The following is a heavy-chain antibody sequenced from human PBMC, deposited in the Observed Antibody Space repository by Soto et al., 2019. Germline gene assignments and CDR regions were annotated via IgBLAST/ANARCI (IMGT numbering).Heavy chain of an antibody. Sequence: ASVKVSCKASGYTFTSYGISWVRKAPGQGLEWMGWMSAYNGNTNYAQKLQGRVTMTTDTSTSTAYMELSRLRSDDTAVYYCARDGPLRAAGTYGYYYYGMDVWGQGTTVTVSS. CDR1: GYTFTSYG. V-gene: IGHV1-18*01. CDR2: MSAYNGNT. J-gene: IGHJ6*02. D-gene: IGHD6-13*01. CDR3: ARDGPLRAAGTYGYYYYGMDV.